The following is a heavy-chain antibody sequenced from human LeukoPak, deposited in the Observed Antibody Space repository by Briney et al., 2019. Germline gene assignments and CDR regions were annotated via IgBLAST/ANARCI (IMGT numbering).Heavy chain of an antibody. J-gene: IGHJ4*02. Sequence: PGGSLRLSCAASGFTFSSYWMSWVRQAPGKALEWVANIKQDGSEKYYVDSVKGRFTISRDNAKNSLYLQMNSLRAEDTAVYYCARDLMSITTVTSLFDYWGQGTLVTVSS. CDR3: ARDLMSITTVTSLFDY. D-gene: IGHD4-17*01. CDR1: GFTFSSYW. CDR2: IKQDGSEK. V-gene: IGHV3-7*01.